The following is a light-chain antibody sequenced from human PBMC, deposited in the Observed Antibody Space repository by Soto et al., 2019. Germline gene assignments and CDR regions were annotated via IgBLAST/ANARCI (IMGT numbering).Light chain of an antibody. V-gene: IGKV1-5*03. CDR1: QSISSW. J-gene: IGKJ1*01. CDR2: KAS. CDR3: QHYNSYSEA. Sequence: IQMTQSPSTLSASVGDRATITSLASQSISSWLAWYQQKPGKAPKRLIYKASTLKSGVPSRFSGSGSGTEFTLTISSLQPDDFATYYCQHYNSYSEAFGQGTKVDIK.